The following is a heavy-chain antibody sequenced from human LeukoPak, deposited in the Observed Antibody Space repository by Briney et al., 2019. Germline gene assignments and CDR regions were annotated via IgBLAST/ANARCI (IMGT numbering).Heavy chain of an antibody. V-gene: IGHV3-48*02. D-gene: IGHD1-26*01. CDR2: ISSSSSTI. Sequence: GGSLRLSCAASGFTFSSYSMNWVRQAPGKGLEWVSYISSSSSTIYYADSVKGRFTISRDNAKNSLYLQMNSLRDEDTAVYYCSSGSYYCFDYWGQGTLVTVSS. CDR1: GFTFSSYS. CDR3: SSGSYYCFDY. J-gene: IGHJ4*02.